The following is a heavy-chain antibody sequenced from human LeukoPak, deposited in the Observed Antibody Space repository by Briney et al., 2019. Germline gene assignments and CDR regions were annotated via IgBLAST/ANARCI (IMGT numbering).Heavy chain of an antibody. CDR1: GYSISSGYY. J-gene: IGHJ4*02. D-gene: IGHD4-17*01. CDR3: ARRLREGYDYGDYEDESVFDY. V-gene: IGHV4-38-2*02. Sequence: SETLSLTCTVSGYSISSGYYWGWIRQPPGKGLEWIGSIYYSGSTYYNPSLKSRVTISVDTSKNQFSLKLSSVTAADTAVYYCARRLREGYDYGDYEDESVFDYWGQGTLVTVSS. CDR2: IYYSGST.